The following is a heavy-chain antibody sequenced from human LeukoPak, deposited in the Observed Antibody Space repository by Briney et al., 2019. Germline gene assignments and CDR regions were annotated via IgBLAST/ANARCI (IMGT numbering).Heavy chain of an antibody. Sequence: GGSLRLSCAASGFTFSSYAMHWVRQAPGKGLEWVAVISYDGNNKYYADSVKGRFTISRDNSKNTVYLQMNSLRAEDTAVYYCARGPRFTIRMIVVVTKGHFDYWGQGTLVTVSS. CDR1: GFTFSSYA. D-gene: IGHD3-22*01. V-gene: IGHV3-30*04. J-gene: IGHJ4*02. CDR2: ISYDGNNK. CDR3: ARGPRFTIRMIVVVTKGHFDY.